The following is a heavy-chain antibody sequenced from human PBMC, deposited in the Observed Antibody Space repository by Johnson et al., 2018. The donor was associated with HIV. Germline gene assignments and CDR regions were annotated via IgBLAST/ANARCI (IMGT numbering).Heavy chain of an antibody. CDR1: GFTFSSYD. V-gene: IGHV3-13*01. Sequence: MQLVESGGGLVQPGGSLRLSCAASGFTFSSYDMHWVRQATGKGLEWVSAIGTAGDTYYPGSVKGRFTISRENAKNSLYLQMNSLSAEDTAVYYCARISQHHNSDAFDIWGQGTMVTVSS. CDR3: ARISQHHNSDAFDI. CDR2: IGTAGDT. J-gene: IGHJ3*02. D-gene: IGHD1-1*01.